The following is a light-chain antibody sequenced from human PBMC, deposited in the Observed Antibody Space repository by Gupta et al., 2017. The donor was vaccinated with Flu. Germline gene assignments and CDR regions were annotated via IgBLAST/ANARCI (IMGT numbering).Light chain of an antibody. CDR2: DAS. CDR3: QQRLDWPLT. J-gene: IGKJ2*01. V-gene: IGKV3-11*01. Sequence: TQSPAILSLSPGERATLSCRASQTISRYLAWYQQKFGQAPRLLIYDASNRATGIPARFSGSGSGTDFSLTISSLEPEDSAVYYCQQRLDWPLTFGQGTKLEI. CDR1: QTISRY.